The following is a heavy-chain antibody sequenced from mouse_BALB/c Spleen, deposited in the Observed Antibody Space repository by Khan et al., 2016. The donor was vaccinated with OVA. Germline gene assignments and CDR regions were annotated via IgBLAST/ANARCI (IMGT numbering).Heavy chain of an antibody. D-gene: IGHD2-10*01. J-gene: IGHJ4*01. CDR1: GYTFTNYG. CDR2: INTYTGEP. CDR3: ARPPYFSYVIDY. V-gene: IGHV9-3-1*01. Sequence: QIQLVQSGPELKKPGETVKISCKASGYTFTNYGMNWVKQAPGKGLKWMGWINTYTGEPTYTDDFKGRFAFSLETSASTAYLQINNLKNEDTATYFCARPPYFSYVIDYWGQGTSFPVSS.